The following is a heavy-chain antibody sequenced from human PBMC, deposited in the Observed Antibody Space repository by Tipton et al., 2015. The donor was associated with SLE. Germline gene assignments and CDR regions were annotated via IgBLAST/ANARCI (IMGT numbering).Heavy chain of an antibody. CDR1: GFTFSSYG. J-gene: IGHJ6*02. D-gene: IGHD6-13*01. Sequence: SLRLSCAASGFTFSSYGMHWVRQAPGKGLEWVAVIWYDGSNKYYADSVKGRFTISRDNSKNTLYLQMNSLRAEDTAVYYCARGGSSSARAYGMDVWGQGTTVTVSS. CDR3: ARGGSSSARAYGMDV. V-gene: IGHV3-33*08. CDR2: IWYDGSNK.